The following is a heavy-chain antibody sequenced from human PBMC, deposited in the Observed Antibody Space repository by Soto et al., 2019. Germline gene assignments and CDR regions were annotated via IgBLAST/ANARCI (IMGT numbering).Heavy chain of an antibody. J-gene: IGHJ3*02. CDR2: INHSGST. Sequence: QVQLQQWGAGLLKPSETLSLTCAVYGGSFSGYYWSWIRQPPGKGLEWIGEINHSGSTNYNPSLKSRVTISVDTSKNQFSLKLSSVTAADTAVYYCAGGVGATTHAFDIWGQGTMVTVSS. D-gene: IGHD1-26*01. V-gene: IGHV4-34*01. CDR1: GGSFSGYY. CDR3: AGGVGATTHAFDI.